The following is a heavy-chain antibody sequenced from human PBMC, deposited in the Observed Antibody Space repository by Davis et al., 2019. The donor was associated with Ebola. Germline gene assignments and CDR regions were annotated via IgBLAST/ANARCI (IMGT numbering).Heavy chain of an antibody. V-gene: IGHV4-39*01. CDR1: GGSISSSSYY. Sequence: SETLSLTCTVSGGSISSSSYYWGWIRQPPGKGLEWIGSIYYSGSTYYNPSLKSRVTISVDTSKNQFSLKLSSVTAADTAVYYCARPDCSGGSCYSRYYYYGMDVWGQGTTVTVSS. J-gene: IGHJ6*02. CDR3: ARPDCSGGSCYSRYYYYGMDV. D-gene: IGHD2-15*01. CDR2: IYYSGST.